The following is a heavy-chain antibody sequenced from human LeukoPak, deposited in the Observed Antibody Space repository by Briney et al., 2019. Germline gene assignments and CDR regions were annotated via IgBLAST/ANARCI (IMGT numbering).Heavy chain of an antibody. CDR3: VRDFSLTRLERPFDY. J-gene: IGHJ4*02. CDR2: ISSDSSYT. Sequence: PGGSLRLSCAASGFTFSIYSMNWVRQAPGKGLEWVSSISSDSSYTDYADSLKGRFTISRDNAKNSLYLQMNSLRAEDTAVYYCVRDFSLTRLERPFDYWGQGTLVTVSS. V-gene: IGHV3-21*01. CDR1: GFTFSIYS. D-gene: IGHD1-1*01.